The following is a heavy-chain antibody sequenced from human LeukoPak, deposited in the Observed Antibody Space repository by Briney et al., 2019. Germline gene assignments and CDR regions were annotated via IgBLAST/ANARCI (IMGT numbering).Heavy chain of an antibody. V-gene: IGHV1-46*01. CDR1: GYTFTSNY. CDR3: ARDNSVRDEAWWFNP. CDR2: ISASGGST. D-gene: IGHD5-24*01. J-gene: IGHJ5*02. Sequence: ASVKVSCKAFGYTFTSNYMHWVRQAPRQGPEWMGVISASGGSTTYAQKFQGRVTLTRDMSTSTDYLELSSLRSEDTAVYYCARDNSVRDEAWWFNPWGQGTLVTVSS.